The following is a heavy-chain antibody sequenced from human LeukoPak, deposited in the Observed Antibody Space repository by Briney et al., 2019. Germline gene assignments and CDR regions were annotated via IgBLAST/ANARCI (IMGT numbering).Heavy chain of an antibody. D-gene: IGHD1-7*01. Sequence: PSETLSLTCTVSGGSISSADYYWSWIRQPPGKGLEWIGYIYYSGGTYYNPSLKSRVTISVDTSKNQFSLKLRSVTAADTAVYYCASEGWNYIYWGQGTLVTVSS. CDR1: GGSISSADYY. CDR2: IYYSGGT. V-gene: IGHV4-30-4*08. J-gene: IGHJ4*02. CDR3: ASEGWNYIY.